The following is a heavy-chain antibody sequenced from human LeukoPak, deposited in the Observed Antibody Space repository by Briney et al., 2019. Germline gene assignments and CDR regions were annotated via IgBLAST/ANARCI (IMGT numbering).Heavy chain of an antibody. CDR2: ISAYNGNT. Sequence: GASVKVSCKASGYTFTSYGISWVRQAPGQGLEWMGWISAYNGNTNYAQKLQGRVTMTTDTSTSTAYMELRSLRSDDTAVYSCARDHGKQWPRYNWFDPWGQGTLVAVSS. J-gene: IGHJ5*02. CDR1: GYTFTSYG. V-gene: IGHV1-18*01. CDR3: ARDHGKQWPRYNWFDP. D-gene: IGHD6-19*01.